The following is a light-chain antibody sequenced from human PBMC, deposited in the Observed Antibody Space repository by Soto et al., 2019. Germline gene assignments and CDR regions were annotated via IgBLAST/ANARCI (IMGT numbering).Light chain of an antibody. J-gene: IGKJ1*01. CDR1: QSISSW. V-gene: IGKV1-5*01. Sequence: DLHMTQFPSTLSASLGDRVTITCRASQSISSWLAWYQQKPGKAPRLLIYDASSLESGVPSRFSGSGSGTEFTLTISSLQPDDFATYYCQQYSRYSTFGQGTKVDIK. CDR3: QQYSRYST. CDR2: DAS.